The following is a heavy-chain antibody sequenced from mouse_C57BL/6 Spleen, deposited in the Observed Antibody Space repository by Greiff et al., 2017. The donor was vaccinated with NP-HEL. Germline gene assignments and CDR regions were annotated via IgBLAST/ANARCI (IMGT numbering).Heavy chain of an antibody. J-gene: IGHJ1*03. Sequence: VQLQQSGAELMKPGASVKLSCKATGYTFTGYWIEWVKQRPGHGLEWIGEILPGSGSTNYNEKFKGKATFTANTSSNPAYMQISSVTADDSTIYDCASYYSNPYWYFDVWGTGTTVTVSS. CDR3: ASYYSNPYWYFDV. CDR2: ILPGSGST. V-gene: IGHV1-9*01. D-gene: IGHD2-5*01. CDR1: GYTFTGYW.